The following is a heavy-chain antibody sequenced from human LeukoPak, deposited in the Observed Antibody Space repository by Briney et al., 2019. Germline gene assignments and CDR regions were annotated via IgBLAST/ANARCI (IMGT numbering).Heavy chain of an antibody. J-gene: IGHJ4*02. CDR3: ARNQGRGIVVVPAAL. CDR2: INTNTGNP. Sequence: ASVKVSCTASGYTFTSYAMNWVRQAPGQGLQWRGWINTNTGNPTYAQCFTGRFVFSLDTSVSTAYLQISSLKAEDTAVYYCARNQGRGIVVVPAALWGQGTLVTVSP. D-gene: IGHD2-2*01. CDR1: GYTFTSYA. V-gene: IGHV7-4-1*02.